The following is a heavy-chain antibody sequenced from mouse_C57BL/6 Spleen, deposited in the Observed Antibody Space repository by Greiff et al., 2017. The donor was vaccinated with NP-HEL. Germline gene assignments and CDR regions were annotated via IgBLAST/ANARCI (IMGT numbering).Heavy chain of an antibody. CDR2: IYPGGGYT. CDR1: GYTFTNYW. Sequence: VQLVESGAELVRPGTSVKMSCKASGYTFTNYWIGWAKQRPGHGLEWIGDIYPGGGYTNYNEKFKGKATLTADKSSSTAYMQFSSLTSEDSAIYYCASGDGYPAYWGQGTLVTVSA. D-gene: IGHD2-3*01. V-gene: IGHV1-63*01. CDR3: ASGDGYPAY. J-gene: IGHJ3*01.